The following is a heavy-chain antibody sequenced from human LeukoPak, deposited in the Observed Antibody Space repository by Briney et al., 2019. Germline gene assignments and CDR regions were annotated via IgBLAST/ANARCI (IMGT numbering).Heavy chain of an antibody. D-gene: IGHD2-15*01. J-gene: IGHJ3*02. Sequence: GGSLRLSCAASGFTVSSNYMSWVRQAPGKGLGWVSVIYSGGSTYYADSVKGRFTISRDNSKNTLYLQMNSLRVEDTAVYYCAREIYCSASSCTGGVFDIWGQGTMVTVSS. CDR3: AREIYCSASSCTGGVFDI. CDR1: GFTVSSNY. CDR2: IYSGGST. V-gene: IGHV3-53*01.